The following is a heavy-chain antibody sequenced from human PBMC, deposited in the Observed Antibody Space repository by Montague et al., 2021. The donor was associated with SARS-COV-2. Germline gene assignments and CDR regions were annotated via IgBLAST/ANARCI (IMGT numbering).Heavy chain of an antibody. Sequence: SLRLSCAASGFTFSSYDMHWVRQAPGKGLEWVAVIWYDGSNQYYGDSVKGRFTISRDNSKNTLYLQMYSLRAEDTAVYYCAREYSAPRWFGEYNRYGMDVWGQGTTVTVSS. V-gene: IGHV3-33*08. CDR1: GFTFSSYD. D-gene: IGHD3-10*01. CDR3: AREYSAPRWFGEYNRYGMDV. CDR2: IWYDGSNQ. J-gene: IGHJ6*02.